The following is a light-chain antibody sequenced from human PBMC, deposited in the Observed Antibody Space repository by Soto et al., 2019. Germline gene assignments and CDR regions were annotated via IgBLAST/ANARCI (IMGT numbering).Light chain of an antibody. Sequence: EIVLTQSPGTLSLSPGERVTLSCRASQSVSNSYLAWHQQKPGQAPRLLIYGASSRPTGIPDRFSGSGSGTDFTLTISRLEPGDSAVYYCQQYGTSPYTFGQGTKLEI. CDR2: GAS. CDR3: QQYGTSPYT. V-gene: IGKV3-20*01. J-gene: IGKJ2*01. CDR1: QSVSNSY.